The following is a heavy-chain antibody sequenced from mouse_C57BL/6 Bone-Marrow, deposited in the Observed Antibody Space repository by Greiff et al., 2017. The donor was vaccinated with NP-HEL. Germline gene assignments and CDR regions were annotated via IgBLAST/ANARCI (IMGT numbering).Heavy chain of an antibody. Sequence: EVKLVESGGGLVQPGGSLKLSCAASGFTFSDYYMYWVRQTPEKRLEWVAYISNGGGSTYYPDTVKGRFTISRDNAKNTLYLQMSRLKSEDTAMYYCARRSTTEDYWGQGTSVTVSS. D-gene: IGHD1-1*01. J-gene: IGHJ4*01. CDR1: GFTFSDYY. CDR3: ARRSTTEDY. V-gene: IGHV5-12*01. CDR2: ISNGGGST.